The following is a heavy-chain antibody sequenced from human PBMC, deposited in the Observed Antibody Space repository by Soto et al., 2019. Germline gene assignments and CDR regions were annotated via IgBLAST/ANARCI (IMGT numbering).Heavy chain of an antibody. D-gene: IGHD2-15*01. CDR2: ISSNGGST. CDR3: VKDYGGGGSWFYARRVNWFDP. V-gene: IGHV3-64D*08. Sequence: PGGSLRLSCSASGFTFSSYAMHWVRQAPGKGLEYVSVISSNGGSTYYADSVKGRFTISRDNSKNSLYLQMSSLRAEDTAVYYCVKDYGGGGSWFYARRVNWFDPWGQGTLVTVSS. CDR1: GFTFSSYA. J-gene: IGHJ5*02.